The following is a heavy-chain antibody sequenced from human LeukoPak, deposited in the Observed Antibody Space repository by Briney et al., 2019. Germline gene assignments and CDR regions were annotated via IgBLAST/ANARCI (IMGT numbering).Heavy chain of an antibody. V-gene: IGHV4-39*07. CDR2: IYYSGST. CDR3: ARLPTVTTRYYYYYYMDV. CDR1: GGSISSSSYY. D-gene: IGHD4-17*01. J-gene: IGHJ6*03. Sequence: SETLSLTCTVSGGSISSSSYYWGWIRQPPGKGLEWIGSIYYSGSTYYNPSLKSRVTISVDTSKNQFSLKLSSVTAADTAVYYCARLPTVTTRYYYYYYMDVWGKGTTVTVSS.